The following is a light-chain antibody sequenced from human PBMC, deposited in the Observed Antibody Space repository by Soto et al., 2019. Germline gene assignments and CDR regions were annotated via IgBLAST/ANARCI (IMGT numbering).Light chain of an antibody. CDR2: GAT. CDR3: QQSYSSPFT. CDR1: PTISNY. J-gene: IGKJ3*01. V-gene: IGKV1-39*01. Sequence: DIQMTQSPSSLSASVGDRVTIICRASPTISNYLNWYQQKPGKAPKVLIYGATRLQSGVPSRFSGSGVGTDFTLTISSLQPEDFATYYCQQSYSSPFTFGPGTKVDTK.